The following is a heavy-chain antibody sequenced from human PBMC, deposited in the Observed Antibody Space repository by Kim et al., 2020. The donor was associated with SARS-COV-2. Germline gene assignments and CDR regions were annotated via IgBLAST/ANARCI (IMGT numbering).Heavy chain of an antibody. Sequence: ESVKGRFTISRDNSKNTLYLKMNNLRAEDTAVYYCASKVFLGQNYYGMDVWGQGTTVTVSS. D-gene: IGHD3-3*01. J-gene: IGHJ6*02. CDR3: ASKVFLGQNYYGMDV. V-gene: IGHV3-23*01.